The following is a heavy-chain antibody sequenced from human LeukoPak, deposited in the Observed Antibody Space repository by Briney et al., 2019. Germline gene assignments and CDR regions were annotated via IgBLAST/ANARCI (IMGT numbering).Heavy chain of an antibody. V-gene: IGHV4-34*01. CDR1: GGSFSGYY. CDR3: AREGYGSGSSYLDY. J-gene: IGHJ4*02. Sequence: SETLSLTCAVYGGSFSGYYWSWIRQPPGKGLEWIGEINHSGSTNYNPSLKSRVTISVDTSKNQFSLKLSSVTAADTAMYYCAREGYGSGSSYLDYWGQGTLVTVSS. D-gene: IGHD3-10*01. CDR2: INHSGST.